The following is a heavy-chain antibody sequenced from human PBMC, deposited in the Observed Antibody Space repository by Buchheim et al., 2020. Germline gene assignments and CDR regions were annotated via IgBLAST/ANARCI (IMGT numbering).Heavy chain of an antibody. J-gene: IGHJ4*02. CDR3: ARHKAGARGFDY. V-gene: IGHV4-4*02. CDR1: GESISNSDW. CDR2: VYHTGTT. Sequence: QVQVQESGPGLVKPSGALSLTCAVSGESISNSDWWSWVRQPPGKGLEWIGEVYHTGTTNYNPSLKSRVTISVDKSKNQFSLNPNSVTAADTALYYCARHKAGARGFDYWGQGTL. D-gene: IGHD1-26*01.